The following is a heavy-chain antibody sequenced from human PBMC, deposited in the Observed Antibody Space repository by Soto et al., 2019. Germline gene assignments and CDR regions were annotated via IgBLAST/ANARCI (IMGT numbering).Heavy chain of an antibody. J-gene: IGHJ4*02. V-gene: IGHV1-18*01. Sequence: ASVKVSCKASGYTFTSYGISWVRQAPGQGLEWMGWSSANNGNTIYAQKLQGRVTMTTDTLTSTAYMELRSLRSDDTAFYYCAREYCRSPTCYLPDFRGQGTLVTRFS. CDR2: SSANNGNT. D-gene: IGHD2-2*01. CDR1: GYTFTSYG. CDR3: AREYCRSPTCYLPDF.